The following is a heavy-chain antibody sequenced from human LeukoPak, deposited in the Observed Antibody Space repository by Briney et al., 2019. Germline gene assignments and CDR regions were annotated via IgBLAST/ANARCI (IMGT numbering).Heavy chain of an antibody. J-gene: IGHJ4*02. CDR2: IGISSGNT. Sequence: GGSLRLSCTASGFPFSDYSVNWVRQAPGKGLEWISYIGISSGNTKYADSVKGRFTTSADNARNSLYLQMNNLRVEDTAVYYCARDHNYAFDNWGQGTLVSVSS. CDR3: ARDHNYAFDN. D-gene: IGHD1-1*01. CDR1: GFPFSDYS. V-gene: IGHV3-48*04.